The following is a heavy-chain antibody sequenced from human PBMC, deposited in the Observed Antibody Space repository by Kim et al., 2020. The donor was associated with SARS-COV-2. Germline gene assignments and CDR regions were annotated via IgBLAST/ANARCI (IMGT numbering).Heavy chain of an antibody. CDR1: GFTFSSYE. CDR3: ARVGEWELQHHSLDY. V-gene: IGHV3-48*03. D-gene: IGHD1-26*01. CDR2: ISSSGSTI. J-gene: IGHJ4*02. Sequence: GGSLRLSCAASGFTFSSYEMNWVRQAPGKGLEWVSYISSSGSTIYYADSVKGRFTISRDNAKNSLYLQMNSLRAEDTAVYYCARVGEWELQHHSLDYWGQGTLVTVSS.